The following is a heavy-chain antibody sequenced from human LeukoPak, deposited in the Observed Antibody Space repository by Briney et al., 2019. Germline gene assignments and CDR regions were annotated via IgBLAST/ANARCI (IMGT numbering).Heavy chain of an antibody. J-gene: IGHJ3*02. CDR2: IWYDGSNK. CDR3: AILHVDTAMVRVDAFDI. CDR1: GFTFSSYG. V-gene: IGHV3-33*01. Sequence: GGSLRLSCAASGFTFSSYGMHWVRQAPGKGLEWVAVIWYDGSNKYYADSVKGRFTISRDNSKNTLCLQMNSLRAEDTAVYYCAILHVDTAMVRVDAFDIWGQGTMVTVSS. D-gene: IGHD5-18*01.